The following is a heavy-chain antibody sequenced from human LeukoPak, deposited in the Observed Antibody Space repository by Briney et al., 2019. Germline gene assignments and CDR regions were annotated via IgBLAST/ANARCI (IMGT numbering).Heavy chain of an antibody. CDR2: INSDGIST. CDR3: ARDRTEYTYGTGFDY. Sequence: GGSLRLSCAASGFTFSSYWMHWVRQAPGKGLVWVSRINSDGISTSYADSVKGRFTISRDNAKNTPYLQMNSLRAEDTAVYYCARDRTEYTYGTGFDYWGQGTLVTVSS. CDR1: GFTFSSYW. J-gene: IGHJ4*02. D-gene: IGHD3-10*01. V-gene: IGHV3-74*01.